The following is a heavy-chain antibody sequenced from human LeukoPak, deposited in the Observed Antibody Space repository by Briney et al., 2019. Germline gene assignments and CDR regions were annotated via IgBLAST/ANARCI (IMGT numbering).Heavy chain of an antibody. CDR3: VRDSSGWYLNY. V-gene: IGHV3-48*03. J-gene: IGHJ4*02. Sequence: PGGSLRLSCAASGFSFSSYEMNWVRQAPGKGLEWVSYISSSGSTMYYADSVKGRFTISRDNAKNSLYLQMNSLRAEDTAFYYCVRDSSGWYLNYWGQGTLVTVSS. CDR2: ISSSGSTM. CDR1: GFSFSSYE. D-gene: IGHD6-19*01.